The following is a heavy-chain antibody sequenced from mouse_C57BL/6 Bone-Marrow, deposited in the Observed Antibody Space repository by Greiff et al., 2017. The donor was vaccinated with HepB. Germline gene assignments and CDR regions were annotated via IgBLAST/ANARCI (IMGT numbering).Heavy chain of an antibody. D-gene: IGHD2-3*01. J-gene: IGHJ2*01. Sequence: EVHLVESGGGLVKPGGSLKLSCAASGFTFSSYAMSWVRQTPEKRLEWVATISDGGSYTYYPDNVKGRFTISRDNAKNNLYLQMSHLKSEDTAMYYCARDSRWLPYYFDYWGQGTTLTVSS. CDR2: ISDGGSYT. CDR3: ARDSRWLPYYFDY. CDR1: GFTFSSYA. V-gene: IGHV5-4*01.